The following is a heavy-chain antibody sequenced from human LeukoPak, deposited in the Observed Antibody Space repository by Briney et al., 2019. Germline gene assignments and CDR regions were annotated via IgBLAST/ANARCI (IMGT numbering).Heavy chain of an antibody. CDR2: ISSSGSTI. J-gene: IGHJ3*02. CDR3: ARERSTMVRGVIIDPHAFDI. D-gene: IGHD3-10*01. Sequence: GGSLRLSCAASGFTFSSYEMNWVRQAPGKGLEWVSYISSSGSTIYYADSVKGRFTISRDNAKNSLYLQMNGLRAEDTAVYYCARERSTMVRGVIIDPHAFDIWGQGTMVTVSS. CDR1: GFTFSSYE. V-gene: IGHV3-48*03.